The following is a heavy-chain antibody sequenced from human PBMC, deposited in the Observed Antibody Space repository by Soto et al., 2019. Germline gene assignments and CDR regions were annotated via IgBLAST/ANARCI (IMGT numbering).Heavy chain of an antibody. V-gene: IGHV3-13*05. J-gene: IGHJ2*01. CDR2: IGTAGDP. Sequence: LRLSCAASGFTFSSYDMHWVRQTAGKSLELVSSIGTAGDPHYSDSVKGRFTISRENAKNSLYLQMNSLRAGDTAVYYCARETVTPGHWYFDVWGRGTLVTVSS. CDR3: ARETVTPGHWYFDV. CDR1: GFTFSSYD. D-gene: IGHD4-4*01.